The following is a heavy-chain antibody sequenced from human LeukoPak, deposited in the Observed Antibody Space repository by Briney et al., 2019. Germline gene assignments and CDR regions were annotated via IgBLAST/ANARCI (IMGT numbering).Heavy chain of an antibody. CDR3: ARDLGEDTTMIFFDY. V-gene: IGHV1-18*01. CDR1: GYTFTSYD. D-gene: IGHD5-18*01. Sequence: GASVKVSCKASGYTFTSYDISWVRQAPGQGPEWVGWISAYNGNTNYVQNLQGRVTMTTDTSTNTAYMELRSLRSDDTAVYYCARDLGEDTTMIFFDYWGQGTPVTVSS. J-gene: IGHJ4*02. CDR2: ISAYNGNT.